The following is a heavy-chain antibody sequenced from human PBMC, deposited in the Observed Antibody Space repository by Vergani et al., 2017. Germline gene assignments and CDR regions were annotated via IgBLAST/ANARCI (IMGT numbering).Heavy chain of an antibody. CDR3: ARELGIATIPYAFDI. V-gene: IGHV4-61*02. D-gene: IGHD5-24*01. J-gene: IGHJ3*02. CDR1: GGSISSGSYY. CDR2: IYTRGGT. Sequence: QVQLQESGPGLVKPSQTLSLTCTVPGGSISSGSYYWSWIRQPAGKGLEWIGRIYTRGGTNYNPSLKSRVTISVETSKNQFSLKLSSVTAADTAVYYCARELGIATIPYAFDIWGQGTMVTVSS.